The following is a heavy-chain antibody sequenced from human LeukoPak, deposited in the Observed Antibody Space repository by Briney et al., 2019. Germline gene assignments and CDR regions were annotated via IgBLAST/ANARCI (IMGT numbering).Heavy chain of an antibody. J-gene: IGHJ4*02. CDR2: ITGSGDST. Sequence: GGSLTLSCAASGFTFSSNAMSWVRQAPGKGLEWVSSITGSGDSTYYADSVKGRFTISRDNSKNTLYLQMNSLRAEDTAVYYCADSNYWYPVDYWGQGTLVTVSS. D-gene: IGHD4-11*01. CDR1: GFTFSSNA. V-gene: IGHV3-23*01. CDR3: ADSNYWYPVDY.